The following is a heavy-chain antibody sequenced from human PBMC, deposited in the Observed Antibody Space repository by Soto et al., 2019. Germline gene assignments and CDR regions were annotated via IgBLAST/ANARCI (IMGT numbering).Heavy chain of an antibody. CDR2: SKNKANSYAT. J-gene: IGHJ4*02. D-gene: IGHD2-15*01. V-gene: IGHV3-72*01. Sequence: EVQLVESGGGLVQPGGSLRLSCAASGFTFSDHYIDWVRQTPGKGLEWVGRSKNKANSYATEYAASVKGRFTISRDDSKNSLYLQMSSLKTEDTAVYYCATHCSGGSCYSGNFDYWGQGTLVTVSS. CDR1: GFTFSDHY. CDR3: ATHCSGGSCYSGNFDY.